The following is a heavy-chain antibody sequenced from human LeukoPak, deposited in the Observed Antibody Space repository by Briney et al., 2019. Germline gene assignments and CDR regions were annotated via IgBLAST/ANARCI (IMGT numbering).Heavy chain of an antibody. CDR1: GYTFTIYY. Sequence: ASVKVSCKASGYTFTIYYMHWVRLAPGQGLEWMGIINPSGGSTSYAQKFQGRVTMTRDMSTSTVYMELSSLRSEDTAVYYCARGGDYSNYRSWFDPWGQGTLVTVSS. D-gene: IGHD4-11*01. CDR3: ARGGDYSNYRSWFDP. V-gene: IGHV1-46*01. J-gene: IGHJ5*02. CDR2: INPSGGST.